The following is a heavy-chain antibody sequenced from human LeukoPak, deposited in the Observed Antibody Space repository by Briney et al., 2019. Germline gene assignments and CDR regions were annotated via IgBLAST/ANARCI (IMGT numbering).Heavy chain of an antibody. CDR1: GYTFTGYY. D-gene: IGHD2-15*01. J-gene: IGHJ3*02. CDR3: ARTRGDIVVGDAFDI. CDR2: INPNSGGT. Sequence: APVKVSCRASGYTFTGYYMHWVRQAPGQGLEWMGWINPNSGGTNYAQKFQGRVTMTRHTSTSTAYMELSRLRSDDTAVYYCARTRGDIVVGDAFDIWGQGTMVTVSS. V-gene: IGHV1-2*02.